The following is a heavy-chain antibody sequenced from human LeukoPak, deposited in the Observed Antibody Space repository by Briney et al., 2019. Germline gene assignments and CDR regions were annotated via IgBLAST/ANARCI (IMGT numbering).Heavy chain of an antibody. CDR1: GFTVSSNY. V-gene: IGHV3-66*01. D-gene: IGHD2-15*01. J-gene: IGHJ6*02. Sequence: PGGSLRLSCAAAGFTVSSNYMSWVRQAPGKGLEWVSILYSGGTTYYVDSVKGRFTISRDNSKNTLYLQMIGLRVEDTAVYYCVRKDPRPHYGMDVWGQGTTVTVSS. CDR2: LYSGGTT. CDR3: VRKDPRPHYGMDV.